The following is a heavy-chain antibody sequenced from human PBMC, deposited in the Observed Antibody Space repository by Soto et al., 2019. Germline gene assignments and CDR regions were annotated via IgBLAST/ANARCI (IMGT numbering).Heavy chain of an antibody. CDR1: GFTFSSYW. CDR3: ARLVRSYSSSWYYYSYGMDV. Sequence: GGSLRLSCAASGFTFSSYWMTWVRQAPGKGLEWVANIKQDGSEKYYVDSVKGRFTISRDTAKNSLYLQMNSLRAEDTAVYYCARLVRSYSSSWYYYSYGMDVWGQGTTVNVSS. V-gene: IGHV3-7*01. J-gene: IGHJ6*02. CDR2: IKQDGSEK. D-gene: IGHD6-13*01.